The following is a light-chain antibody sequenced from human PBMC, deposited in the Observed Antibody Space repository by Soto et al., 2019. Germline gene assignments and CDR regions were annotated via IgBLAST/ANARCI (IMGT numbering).Light chain of an antibody. J-gene: IGLJ1*01. Sequence: QSALTQPPSASGSPGQSVTISCTGTSSDVGSYRFVSWYQQHPGKAPKLLIYEVSYRPSGVSNRFSGSKSGNTASLTISGLQAEDEADYYCSSYTSSNTLEVFGSGTKVTVL. CDR2: EVS. CDR3: SSYTSSNTLEV. V-gene: IGLV2-14*01. CDR1: SSDVGSYRF.